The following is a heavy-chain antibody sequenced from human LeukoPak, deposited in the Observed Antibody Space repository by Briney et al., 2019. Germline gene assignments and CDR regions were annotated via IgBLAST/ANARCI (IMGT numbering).Heavy chain of an antibody. CDR3: ARATVTTFDY. Sequence: PSETLSLTCTVSGGSISSYYWSWIRQPPGKGLEWIGYIYYSGSTNYNPSLKSRVTISVDTSKNLFSLKLSSVTAADTAVYYCARATVTTFDYWGQGTLVTVSS. CDR2: IYYSGST. D-gene: IGHD4-11*01. V-gene: IGHV4-59*01. J-gene: IGHJ4*02. CDR1: GGSISSYY.